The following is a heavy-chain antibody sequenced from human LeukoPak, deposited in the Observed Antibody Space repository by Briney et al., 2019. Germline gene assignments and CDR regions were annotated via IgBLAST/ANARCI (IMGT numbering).Heavy chain of an antibody. CDR3: ARRVAGSYHDAFDI. J-gene: IGHJ3*02. CDR2: IYPGDSDT. D-gene: IGHD1-26*01. Sequence: GESLKISCTGSGYSFTSYWIGWVRQMSGKGLEWMGIIYPGDSDTRYSPSFQGQVTISADKSISTAYLQWSSLRASDTAMYYCARRVAGSYHDAFDIWGQGTMVTVSS. V-gene: IGHV5-51*01. CDR1: GYSFTSYW.